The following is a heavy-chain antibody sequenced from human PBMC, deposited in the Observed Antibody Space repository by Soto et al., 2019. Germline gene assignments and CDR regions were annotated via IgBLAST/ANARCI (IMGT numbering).Heavy chain of an antibody. CDR1: GFSLNTGGVG. D-gene: IGHD3-22*01. V-gene: IGHV2-5*02. Sequence: ASGPTLVNPTQTLTLTCTFSGFSLNTGGVGVGWIRQPPGKALECLALIYWDDDKRYSPSLKSRVTITKDTSKNQVVLTMTNMDPVDTATYYCAHRGDKRGYYLNYFDHWGQGTLVTVSS. CDR3: AHRGDKRGYYLNYFDH. J-gene: IGHJ4*02. CDR2: IYWDDDK.